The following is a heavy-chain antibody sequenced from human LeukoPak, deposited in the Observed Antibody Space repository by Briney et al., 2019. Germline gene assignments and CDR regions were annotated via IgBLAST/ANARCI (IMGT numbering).Heavy chain of an antibody. J-gene: IGHJ4*02. CDR3: AYYHVNEEPPTF. Sequence: GGSLRLSCAASRFTFSTYGMHWVRQAPGKGLEWVAFIRYDGSNKYYADSVKGRFTVSRGNSKNMLYLQMNSLRAEDTAVYYCAYYHVNEEPPTFWGQGTLVTVSS. CDR2: IRYDGSNK. V-gene: IGHV3-30*02. CDR1: RFTFSTYG. D-gene: IGHD1-1*01.